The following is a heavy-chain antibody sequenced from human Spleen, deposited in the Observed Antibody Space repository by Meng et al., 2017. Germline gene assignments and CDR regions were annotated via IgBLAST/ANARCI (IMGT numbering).Heavy chain of an antibody. CDR3: ARGPTTMAHDFDY. J-gene: IGHJ4*02. Sequence: HVLLQQWGAGLLKPSATLSLTCVVSGGSFSDYYWSWIRQSPGKGLEWIGEINHSGSTNYNPSLESRATISVDTSQNNLSLKLSSVTAADSAVYYCARGPTTMAHDFDYWGQGTLVTVSS. CDR1: GGSFSDYY. D-gene: IGHD4-11*01. CDR2: INHSGST. V-gene: IGHV4-34*01.